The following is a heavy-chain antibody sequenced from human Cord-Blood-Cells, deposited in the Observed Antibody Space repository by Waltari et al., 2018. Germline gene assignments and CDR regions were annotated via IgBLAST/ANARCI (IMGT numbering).Heavy chain of an antibody. CDR2: INPNSGGT. CDR3: AGIVVVTADAFDI. V-gene: IGHV1-2*02. Sequence: QVQLVQSGAEVKKPGASVKVSCKASGYTFTGYYMHWVRQAPGQGLEWMGWINPNSGGTNDAQKFQGRVTMTRDTSISTAYMELSRLRSDDTAVYYCAGIVVVTADAFDIWGQGTMVTVSS. J-gene: IGHJ3*02. D-gene: IGHD2-21*02. CDR1: GYTFTGYY.